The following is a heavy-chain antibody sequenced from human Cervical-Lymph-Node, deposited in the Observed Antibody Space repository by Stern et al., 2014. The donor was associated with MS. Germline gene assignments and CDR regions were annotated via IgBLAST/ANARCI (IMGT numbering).Heavy chain of an antibody. D-gene: IGHD2-2*01. Sequence: EDQLVESGGGLVQPGRSLRLSCTASGLTFGDSAISWFRQAPGKGPEWVGVIRSKGCGATPEHDASLKGRFTISRDESKGIAYLQMNSLRNEDTAVYYCTTGPSTYFYKGMDVWGQGTTVVVSS. CDR2: IRSKGCGATP. V-gene: IGHV3-49*03. CDR1: GLTFGDSA. CDR3: TTGPSTYFYKGMDV. J-gene: IGHJ6*02.